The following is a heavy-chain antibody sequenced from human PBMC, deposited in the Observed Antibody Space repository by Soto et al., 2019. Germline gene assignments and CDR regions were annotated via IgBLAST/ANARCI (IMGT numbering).Heavy chain of an antibody. D-gene: IGHD2-15*01. CDR1: GGSFSGYY. Sequence: SETLSLTCAVSGGSFSGYYWSWIRQPPGKGLEWIGEINHSGSTNYNPALKSRVTTTVDTTKNQYSLKLSSVTAADTAVYYCARGRYVVVVAARRHNWFDPWGQGTLVTVSS. J-gene: IGHJ5*02. V-gene: IGHV4-34*01. CDR2: INHSGST. CDR3: ARGRYVVVVAARRHNWFDP.